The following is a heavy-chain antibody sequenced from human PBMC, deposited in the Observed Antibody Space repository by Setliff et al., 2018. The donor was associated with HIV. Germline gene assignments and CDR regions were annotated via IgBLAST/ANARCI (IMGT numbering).Heavy chain of an antibody. J-gene: IGHJ6*03. CDR1: GGSLSGYS. Sequence: SETMSLTCAGYGGSLSGYSWNWIRQSPGKGMEWVGEIKFSGGTNYNPSLKSRVTIAVDTTKNQSSLTLTSVTAADTAVYYCSRGSDGDATTCGDYYYMDVWGKGTTVTVSS. CDR2: IKFSGGT. V-gene: IGHV4-34*01. D-gene: IGHD2-2*01. CDR3: SRGSDGDATTCGDYYYMDV.